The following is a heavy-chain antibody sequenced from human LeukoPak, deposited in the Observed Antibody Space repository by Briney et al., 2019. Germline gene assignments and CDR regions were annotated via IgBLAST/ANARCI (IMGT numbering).Heavy chain of an antibody. V-gene: IGHV1-3*01. CDR3: ARVPLHDRNDYYYPH. CDR2: INAGNGNA. D-gene: IGHD3-22*01. Sequence: ASVKVSCKASGYTFTSYAMHWVRQAPGQRLEWMAWINAGNGNAKYSQKFQGRVTITRDTSASTAYMELSSLRSEDTAVYYCARVPLHDRNDYYYPHWGQGTVVTVSS. J-gene: IGHJ1*01. CDR1: GYTFTSYA.